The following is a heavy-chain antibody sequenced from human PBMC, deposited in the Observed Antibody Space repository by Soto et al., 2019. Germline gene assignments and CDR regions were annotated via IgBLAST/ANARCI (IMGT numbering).Heavy chain of an antibody. CDR2: IYWDDDK. CDR3: AYLPCSGGSCYWFSYSGMDV. J-gene: IGHJ6*02. CDR1: GFSLSTSGVG. V-gene: IGHV2-5*02. D-gene: IGHD2-15*01. Sequence: QITLKESGPTLVKPTQTLTLTCTFSGFSLSTSGVGVAWIRQPPGKALEWLALIYWDDDKRYRPSLETRLTVTKDTAKNPVVVSMTNMDSVDTATYYCAYLPCSGGSCYWFSYSGMDVWGQGTTVTVSS.